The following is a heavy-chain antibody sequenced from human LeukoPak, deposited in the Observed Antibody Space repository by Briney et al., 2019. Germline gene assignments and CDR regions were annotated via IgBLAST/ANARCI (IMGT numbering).Heavy chain of an antibody. CDR2: ISYDGSNK. V-gene: IGHV3-30*18. Sequence: GSLRLSCAASGFTFSSYGMHWVRQAPGKGLEWVAVISYDGSNKYYADSVKGRFTISRDNSKNTLYLQMNSLRAEDTAVYYCAKSGTTVVIPMDYWGQGTLVTVSS. CDR3: AKSGTTVVIPMDY. CDR1: GFTFSSYG. D-gene: IGHD4-23*01. J-gene: IGHJ4*02.